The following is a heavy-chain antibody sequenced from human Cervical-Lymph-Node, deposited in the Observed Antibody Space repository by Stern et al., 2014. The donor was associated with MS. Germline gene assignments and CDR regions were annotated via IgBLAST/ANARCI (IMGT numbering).Heavy chain of an antibody. CDR1: GFAVGSNY. Sequence: EVQLVESGGGLVQPGGSLRLSCAASGFAVGSNYMSWVRQAPGTGLEWVSVIYSSGSTYYADSVKGRFTISRNNSENSLELQMNSLRAEDTAVYYCVLGGRMYYFDYWGQGTLVTVSS. CDR3: VLGGRMYYFDY. V-gene: IGHV3-66*01. D-gene: IGHD3-16*01. J-gene: IGHJ4*02. CDR2: IYSSGST.